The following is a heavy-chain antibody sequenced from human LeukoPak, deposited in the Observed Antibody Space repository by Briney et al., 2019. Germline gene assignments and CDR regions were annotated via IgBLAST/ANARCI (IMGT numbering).Heavy chain of an antibody. V-gene: IGHV3-66*01. CDR1: GLTVSNNY. Sequence: GGSLRLSCAASGLTVSNNYMNWVRQAPGKGLEWVSVIYNSGNTFYADSAEGRFTISRDTSKNTLYLQMNSLRAEDTAVYYCAKTYSYAQYYGMDVWGQGTTVTVSS. J-gene: IGHJ6*02. CDR3: AKTYSYAQYYGMDV. CDR2: IYNSGNT. D-gene: IGHD3-16*01.